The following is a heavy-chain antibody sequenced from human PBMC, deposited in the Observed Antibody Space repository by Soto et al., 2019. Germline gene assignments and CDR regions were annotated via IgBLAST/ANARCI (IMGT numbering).Heavy chain of an antibody. CDR1: GYTFTGYY. CDR2: INPNSGGT. D-gene: IGHD6-19*01. Sequence: VASVKVSCKASGYTFTGYYMHWVRQAPGQGLEWMGWINPNSGGTNYAQKFQGRVTMTRDTSISTAYMELSRLRSDDTAVYYCARDLGIAVADYYYYGMDVWGQGTTVTVSS. CDR3: ARDLGIAVADYYYYGMDV. J-gene: IGHJ6*02. V-gene: IGHV1-2*02.